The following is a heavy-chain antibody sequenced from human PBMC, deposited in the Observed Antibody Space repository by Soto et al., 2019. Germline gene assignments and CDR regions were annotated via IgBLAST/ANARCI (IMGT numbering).Heavy chain of an antibody. J-gene: IGHJ4*02. CDR2: ISSSSSTI. Sequence: EVQLVESGGGLVQPGGSLRLSCAASGFTFSSYSMNWVRQAPGKGLEWVSYISSSSSTIYYADSVKGRFTISRDNAKNSLYLQMNSLRAEDTAVYYCARDGADIWGSYRYTDPDYWGQGTLVTVSS. D-gene: IGHD3-16*02. V-gene: IGHV3-48*01. CDR3: ARDGADIWGSYRYTDPDY. CDR1: GFTFSSYS.